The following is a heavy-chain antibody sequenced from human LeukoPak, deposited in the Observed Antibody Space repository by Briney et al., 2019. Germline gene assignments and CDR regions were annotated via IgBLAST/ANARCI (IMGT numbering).Heavy chain of an antibody. Sequence: GGSLRLSCAASGFTFSSHGVHWVRQAPGKGLEWVAIVSDDGTTTYYADSVKGRFTISRDNSKNALYLQMNSLRSEDTAVYYCAAALLRGDQYWYFDLWGRGTLVTVS. CDR1: GFTFSSHG. D-gene: IGHD3-10*01. CDR2: VSDDGTTT. CDR3: AAALLRGDQYWYFDL. V-gene: IGHV3-30*03. J-gene: IGHJ2*01.